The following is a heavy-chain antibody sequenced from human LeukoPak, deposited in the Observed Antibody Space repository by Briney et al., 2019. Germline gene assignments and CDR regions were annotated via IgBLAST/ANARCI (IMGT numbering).Heavy chain of an antibody. D-gene: IGHD3-16*02. CDR2: IYYSGST. CDR1: GFTFSSYA. CDR3: ARHSRYYDYVWGSYRYTRDPYYFDY. J-gene: IGHJ4*02. V-gene: IGHV4-39*01. Sequence: PGGSLRLSCAASGFTFSSYAMSWVRQPPGKGLEWIGSIYYSGSTYYNPSLKSRVTISVDTSKNQFSLKLSSVTAADTAVYYCARHSRYYDYVWGSYRYTRDPYYFDYWGQGTLVTVSS.